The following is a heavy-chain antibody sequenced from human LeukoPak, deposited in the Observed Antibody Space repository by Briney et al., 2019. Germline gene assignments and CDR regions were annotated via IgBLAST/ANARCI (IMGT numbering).Heavy chain of an antibody. CDR2: ISYDGSNT. D-gene: IGHD4-11*01. Sequence: GGSQSLFCAASGFIFSSYAMHWVRQAPGKGLEWVALISYDGSNTYYADSVKGRFTISRDNSKNTLYLQMNSLTAEDTAVYYCARDWSSKYPYYYGMDVWGQGTAVTVSS. CDR1: GFIFSSYA. J-gene: IGHJ6*02. CDR3: ARDWSSKYPYYYGMDV. V-gene: IGHV3-30-3*01.